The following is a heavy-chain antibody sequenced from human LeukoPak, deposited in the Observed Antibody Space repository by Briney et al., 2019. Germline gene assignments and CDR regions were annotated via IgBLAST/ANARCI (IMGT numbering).Heavy chain of an antibody. Sequence: PGGSLRLSCSASGFTFDYHAMHWVRQAPGKGLEWVSGISWNRGSIGYADSVKGRFTISRDNPKNSLYLQMNSLRAEDTALYYCATLGGLAARPNYYYGMDVWGQGTTVTVSS. CDR2: ISWNRGSI. J-gene: IGHJ6*02. CDR1: GFTFDYHA. D-gene: IGHD6-6*01. CDR3: ATLGGLAARPNYYYGMDV. V-gene: IGHV3-9*01.